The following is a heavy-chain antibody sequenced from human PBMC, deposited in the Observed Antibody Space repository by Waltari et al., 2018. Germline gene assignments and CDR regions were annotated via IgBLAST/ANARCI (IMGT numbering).Heavy chain of an antibody. V-gene: IGHV3-7*01. J-gene: IGHJ6*03. CDR3: ARVFVYGANSGKRPMDV. Sequence: EVQLVESGGGLVQPGGSLRLSCSGFGFSAYTMAWVRQAPGKGEEGGANIKQDGSEKYYVDSVQGRFTISRSDAKNSLYLQMNSLRNEDTAVYFCARVFVYGANSGKRPMDVWGKGTTVTVSS. CDR1: GFSAYT. CDR2: IKQDGSEK. D-gene: IGHD4-17*01.